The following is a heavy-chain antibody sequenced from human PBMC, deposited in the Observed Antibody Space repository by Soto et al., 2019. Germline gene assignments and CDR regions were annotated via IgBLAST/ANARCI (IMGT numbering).Heavy chain of an antibody. CDR2: ISSSSSTI. D-gene: IGHD2-15*01. Sequence: GESLRLSCAASGFTFSSYSMNWVRQAPGKGLEWVSFISSSSSTIHYADSVKGRFTISRDKAKNSLYLQMNSLRDEDTAVYYCARDWDCSGGSCFDYYYGMDVWGQGTTVTVSS. V-gene: IGHV3-48*02. CDR1: GFTFSSYS. J-gene: IGHJ6*02. CDR3: ARDWDCSGGSCFDYYYGMDV.